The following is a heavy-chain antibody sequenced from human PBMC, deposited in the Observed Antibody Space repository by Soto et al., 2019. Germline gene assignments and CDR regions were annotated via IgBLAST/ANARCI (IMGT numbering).Heavy chain of an antibody. J-gene: IGHJ6*03. CDR1: GGSISSSSYY. CDR2: IYYSGST. D-gene: IGHD7-27*01. Sequence: QLQLQESGPGLVKPSETLSLTCTVSGGSISSSSYYWGWIRQPPGKGLEWIGSIYYSGSTYYNPSLKSRVTISVDTSKNQFSLKLSSVTAADTAVYYCASNSNTDYMDVWGKGTTVTVSS. CDR3: ASNSNTDYMDV. V-gene: IGHV4-39*01.